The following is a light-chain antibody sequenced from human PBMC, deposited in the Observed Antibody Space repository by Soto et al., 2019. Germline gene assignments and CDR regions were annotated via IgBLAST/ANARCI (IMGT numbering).Light chain of an antibody. CDR2: AAS. CDR1: QSVGNF. V-gene: IGKV1-39*01. CDR3: QQSYRTPVT. J-gene: IGKJ4*01. Sequence: DIQMTQSPSSLSASVGDRVTITCRASQSVGNFLNWYQQKPGLPPKYLIYAASNLQSGVPSRFSGSGSGTDFTLTISNLQPEDFATYYCQQSYRTPVTFGGGTKVDI.